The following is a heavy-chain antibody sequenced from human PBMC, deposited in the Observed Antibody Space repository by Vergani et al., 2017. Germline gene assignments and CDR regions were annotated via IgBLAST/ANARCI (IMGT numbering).Heavy chain of an antibody. J-gene: IGHJ6*02. D-gene: IGHD6-19*01. Sequence: QVQLVQSGAEVKKPGSSVKVSCQASGGTFSSYTISWVRQAPGQGLEWMGRIIPILGIANYAQKFQGRVTITADKSTTKAYMELRSLRSEATALYYCAREAGYSSGLLDYYYGMDVWGQGTTVTVSS. CDR2: IIPILGIA. CDR3: AREAGYSSGLLDYYYGMDV. V-gene: IGHV1-69*08. CDR1: GGTFSSYT.